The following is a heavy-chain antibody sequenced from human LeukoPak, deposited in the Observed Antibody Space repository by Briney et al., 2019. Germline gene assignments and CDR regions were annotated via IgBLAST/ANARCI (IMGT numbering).Heavy chain of an antibody. Sequence: GASVKVSCTSSGYTFTSYGISWVRQTPGQGLEWMGWISAYNGNTNYAQKLQGRVSMTTDTSTTTAYMERRSLRSDDTAVYYCARVAGSGGFDYWGQGTLVTVSS. J-gene: IGHJ4*02. CDR3: ARVAGSGGFDY. CDR1: GYTFTSYG. V-gene: IGHV1-18*01. D-gene: IGHD3-10*01. CDR2: ISAYNGNT.